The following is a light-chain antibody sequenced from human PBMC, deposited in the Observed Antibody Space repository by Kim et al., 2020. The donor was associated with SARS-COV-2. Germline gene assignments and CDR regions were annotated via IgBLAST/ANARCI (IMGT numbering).Light chain of an antibody. CDR2: DAS. CDR3: QQYDNLLLT. CDR1: QDISNY. V-gene: IGKV1-33*01. Sequence: DIQMTQSPSSLSASVGDRVTITCQTSQDISNYLNWYQQKPGKAPKVLIYDASSLEIGVPSRFSGSGSGTHFTFTISSLQPEDITTYYCQQYDNLLLTFGPGTKVDIK. J-gene: IGKJ3*01.